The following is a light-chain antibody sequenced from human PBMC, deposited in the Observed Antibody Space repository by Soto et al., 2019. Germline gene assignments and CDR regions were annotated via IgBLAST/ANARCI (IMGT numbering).Light chain of an antibody. CDR2: RET. Sequence: QSALTQPPSVSGAPGQAVTISCFGSNSNIGPNYVYWYRILPGTSPRLVLSRETRPSGVPDRFSGSKSATSATLAISGLRVDDDGDYFCAAWDDTAHAYVFGGGTKLTVL. CDR3: AAWDDTAHAYV. J-gene: IGLJ2*01. V-gene: IGLV1-47*01. CDR1: NSNIGPNY.